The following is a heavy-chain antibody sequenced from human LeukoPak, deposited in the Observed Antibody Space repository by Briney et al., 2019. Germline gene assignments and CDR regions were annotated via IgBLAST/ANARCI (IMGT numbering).Heavy chain of an antibody. CDR1: GFTVSSKY. CDR3: AKDRVDYGGWFDP. J-gene: IGHJ5*02. V-gene: IGHV3-66*01. Sequence: PGGSLRLSCAASGFTVSSKYMAWVRQAPGKGLEWVSFINSGGTTNHADSVKGRFTISRDYSKNTLNLQMNSLRAEDTAVYYCAKDRVDYGGWFDPWGQGTLVTVSS. CDR2: INSGGTT. D-gene: IGHD4-23*01.